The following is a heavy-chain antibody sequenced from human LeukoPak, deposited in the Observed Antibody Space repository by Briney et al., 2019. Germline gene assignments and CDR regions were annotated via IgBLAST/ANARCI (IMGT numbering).Heavy chain of an antibody. D-gene: IGHD6-13*01. CDR2: IYPGDSDT. Sequence: GESLKISCQGAGYSCTSKWIAWVRQMPGKGLEWRGIIYPGDSDTRYSLSFQGQVTISADKSISTAYLQWSSLKASDTAMYYCARHVYSSSWPYFDYWGQGTLVTVSS. CDR1: GYSCTSKW. J-gene: IGHJ4*02. V-gene: IGHV5-51*01. CDR3: ARHVYSSSWPYFDY.